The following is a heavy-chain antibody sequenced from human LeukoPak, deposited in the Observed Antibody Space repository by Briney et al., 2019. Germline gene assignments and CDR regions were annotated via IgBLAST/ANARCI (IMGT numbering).Heavy chain of an antibody. J-gene: IGHJ4*02. CDR3: ARRAVEMATIKGNKYADY. V-gene: IGHV3-21*04. D-gene: IGHD5-24*01. CDR2: ISSSSSYI. CDR1: GFTFSISW. Sequence: PGGSLRLSCAASGFTFSISWMLWVRQAPGKGLEWVSSISSSSSYIYYADSVKGRFTISRDNAKNSLYLQMNSLRAEDTAVYYCARRAVEMATIKGNKYADYWGQGTLVTVSS.